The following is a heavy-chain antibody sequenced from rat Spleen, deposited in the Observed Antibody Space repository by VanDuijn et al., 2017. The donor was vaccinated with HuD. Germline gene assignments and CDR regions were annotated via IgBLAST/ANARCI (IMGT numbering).Heavy chain of an antibody. CDR2: ISYEGGIT. D-gene: IGHD1-12*01. V-gene: IGHV5-25*01. Sequence: EVQLVESGGGLVQPGRSMKLSCAASGFTFSNYDMAWVRQAPTKGLEWVASISYEGGITAYRDSVKGRFTISRDNAKSSLYLQMDSLRSEDTATYYCARHPWGGPYRDSYAHVNWGQGVMVTVSS. J-gene: IGHJ2*01. CDR3: ARHPWGGPYRDSYAHVN. CDR1: GFTFSNYD.